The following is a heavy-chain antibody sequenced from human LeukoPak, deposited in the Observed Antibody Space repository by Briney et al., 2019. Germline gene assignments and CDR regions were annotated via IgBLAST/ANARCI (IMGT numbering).Heavy chain of an antibody. V-gene: IGHV1-18*01. CDR3: AREAWGVPVRGVPFYYYYYMDV. CDR2: INAYNGNT. D-gene: IGHD3-10*01. J-gene: IGHJ6*03. Sequence: GASVKVSCKASGYIFTTYGISWVRQAPGQGLEWMGWINAYNGNTNYAQKLQGRVTMTTDTSTSTAYMELRSLRSDDTAVYYCAREAWGVPVRGVPFYYYYYMDVWGKGTSVTISS. CDR1: GYIFTTYG.